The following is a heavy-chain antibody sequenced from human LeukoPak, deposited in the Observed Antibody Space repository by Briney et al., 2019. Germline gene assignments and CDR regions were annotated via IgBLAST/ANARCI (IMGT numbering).Heavy chain of an antibody. J-gene: IGHJ3*02. Sequence: GGSLRLSCAASGFTVRNNYMSWVRQAPGKGLERVSLIYIGGSTYYADSVKGRFTISRDNSKNTLYLQMNSLRAEDTAVYYCARAALVFGVVIIRGAFDIWGQGTMVTVSS. CDR1: GFTVRNNY. CDR2: IYIGGST. V-gene: IGHV3-53*01. D-gene: IGHD3-3*01. CDR3: ARAALVFGVVIIRGAFDI.